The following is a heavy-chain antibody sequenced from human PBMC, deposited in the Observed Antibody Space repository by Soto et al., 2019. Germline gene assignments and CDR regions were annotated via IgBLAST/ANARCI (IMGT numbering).Heavy chain of an antibody. CDR2: IYWDDDK. V-gene: IGHV2-5*02. J-gene: IGHJ4*02. CDR3: APVQGHGSNYFN. Sequence: QITLKESGPRLVKPTQTLTLTCAFSGFSLSTSGVGVGWIRQPPGKALEWLALIYWDDDKRYSSSLKSRLTITKDTSKNQVVLTMSNMDPVDTAAFYCAPVQGHGSNYFNWGQGTLVTVSS. CDR1: GFSLSTSGVG. D-gene: IGHD3-10*01.